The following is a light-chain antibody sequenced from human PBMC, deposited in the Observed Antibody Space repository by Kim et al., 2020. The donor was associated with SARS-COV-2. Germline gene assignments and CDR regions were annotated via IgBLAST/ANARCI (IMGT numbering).Light chain of an antibody. CDR2: DAS. CDR3: QQYNKWPPYT. J-gene: IGKJ2*01. CDR1: QSVSSN. Sequence: VSPGERATLSCRASQSVSSNLAWYQQKPGQASRLLIYDASTRATGIPARFSGSGSGTEFTLTISSLQSEDSAVYYCQQYNKWPPYTFGQGTKLEI. V-gene: IGKV3-15*01.